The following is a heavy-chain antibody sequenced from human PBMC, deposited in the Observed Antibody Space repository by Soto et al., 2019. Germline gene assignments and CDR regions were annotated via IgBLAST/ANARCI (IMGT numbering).Heavy chain of an antibody. Sequence: QITLKESGPTLVKPTQTLTLTCTFSGFSLSTSGVGVGWIRQPPGKALEWLALIYWDDDKRYSPSLKSRLTINKDTSKNQVVLTMTNMDPVDTATYYCAHRGYYYGSGHFDYWGQGTLVTVSS. CDR3: AHRGYYYGSGHFDY. J-gene: IGHJ4*02. CDR2: IYWDDDK. CDR1: GFSLSTSGVG. D-gene: IGHD3-10*01. V-gene: IGHV2-5*02.